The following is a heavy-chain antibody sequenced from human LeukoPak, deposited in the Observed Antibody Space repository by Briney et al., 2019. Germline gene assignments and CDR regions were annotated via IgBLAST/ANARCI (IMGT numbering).Heavy chain of an antibody. D-gene: IGHD3-22*01. CDR3: ARIRAFGGVIANYYDSSGYPLDFDY. J-gene: IGHJ4*02. Sequence: ASVKVSCKASGYTFTSYGISWVRQAPGQGLEWMGWISAYNGNTKYAQKLQGRVTMTTDTSTGTAYMELRSLRSDDTAVYYCARIRAFGGVIANYYDSSGYPLDFDYWGQGTLVTVSS. CDR2: ISAYNGNT. CDR1: GYTFTSYG. V-gene: IGHV1-18*01.